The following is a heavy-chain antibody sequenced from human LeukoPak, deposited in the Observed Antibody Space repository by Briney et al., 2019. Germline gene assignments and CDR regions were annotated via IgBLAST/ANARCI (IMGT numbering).Heavy chain of an antibody. CDR3: AKEVVPAAIVSWFDP. CDR2: ISWDGGST. J-gene: IGHJ5*02. Sequence: PGGSLRLSCAASGFTFDDYTMHWVRQAPGKGLEWVSLISWDGGSTYYADSVKGRFTISRDNSKNSLYLQMNSLRTEDTALYYCAKEVVPAAIVSWFDPWGQGTLVTVSS. V-gene: IGHV3-43*01. D-gene: IGHD2-2*02. CDR1: GFTFDDYT.